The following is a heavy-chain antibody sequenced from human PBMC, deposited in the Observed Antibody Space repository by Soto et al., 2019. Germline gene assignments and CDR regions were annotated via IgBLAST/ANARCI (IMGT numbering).Heavy chain of an antibody. V-gene: IGHV4-31*11. CDR2: IYYSGST. J-gene: IGHJ4*02. D-gene: IGHD4-17*01. CDR3: ARKSTVTTCFDY. CDR1: GGSISSGGYY. Sequence: SETLSLTCVVSGGSISSGGYYWSWIRQLPGKGLEWIGYIYYSGSTHYNPSLKSRITMSVDTSKNQFSLKLSSVTAADTAVYYCARKSTVTTCFDYWGQGTLVTVSS.